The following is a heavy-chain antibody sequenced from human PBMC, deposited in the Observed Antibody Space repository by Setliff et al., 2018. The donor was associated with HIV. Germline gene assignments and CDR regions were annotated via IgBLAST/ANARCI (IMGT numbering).Heavy chain of an antibody. CDR2: IIPTFGPA. CDR3: ATDTVNTVFWYFDV. V-gene: IGHV1-69*13. D-gene: IGHD4-17*01. CDR1: RRTFSEDA. J-gene: IGHJ2*01. Sequence: SVKVSCKTSRRTFSEDAINWVRQAPGQGLEWMGGIIPTFGPAFYIEKFQGRMTITADESTTTVYMELTSLRSEDTAVYYCATDTVNTVFWYFDVWGRGSLVTVSS.